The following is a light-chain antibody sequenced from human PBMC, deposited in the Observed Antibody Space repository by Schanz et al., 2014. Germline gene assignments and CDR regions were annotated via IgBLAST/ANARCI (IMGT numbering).Light chain of an antibody. CDR2: DVS. CDR3: SSYAGSNNLV. CDR1: SSDVGGYKF. J-gene: IGLJ2*01. Sequence: QSALTQPRSVSGSPGQSVTIPCTGTSSDVGGYKFVSWYQQHPGKAPKLMIYDVSNRPSGVPDRFSGSKSGNTASLTVSGLQAEDEADYYCSSYAGSNNLVFGGGTKLTVL. V-gene: IGLV2-11*01.